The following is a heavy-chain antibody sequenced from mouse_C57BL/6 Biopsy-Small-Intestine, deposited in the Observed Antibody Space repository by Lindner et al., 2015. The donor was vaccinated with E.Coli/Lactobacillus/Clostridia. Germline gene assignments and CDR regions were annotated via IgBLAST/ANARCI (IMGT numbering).Heavy chain of an antibody. D-gene: IGHD3-2*02. J-gene: IGHJ2*01. V-gene: IGHV1-26*01. CDR1: GYTFTDYY. CDR2: MNPNNGGT. Sequence: VQLQESGPELVKPGASVIISCKASGYTFTDYYMNWVKQSHGKSLEWIGDMNPNNGGTSYNQKFKGKATLTVDKSSSTAYMELRSLTSEDSAVYYCARDSSGYFDYWGQGTTLTVSS. CDR3: ARDSSGYFDY.